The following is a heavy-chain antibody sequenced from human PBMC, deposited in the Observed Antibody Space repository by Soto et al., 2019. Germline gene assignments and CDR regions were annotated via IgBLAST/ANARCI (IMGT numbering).Heavy chain of an antibody. CDR3: TTVAQVERITMVRQPDDAFDI. Sequence: GGSLRLSCAASGFTFSNAWMSWVRQAPGKGLEWVGRIKSKTDGGTTDYAAPVKGRFTISRDDSKNTLYLQMNSLKTVDTAVYYCTTVAQVERITMVRQPDDAFDIWGQGTMVTVSS. D-gene: IGHD3-10*01. V-gene: IGHV3-15*01. CDR2: IKSKTDGGTT. J-gene: IGHJ3*02. CDR1: GFTFSNAW.